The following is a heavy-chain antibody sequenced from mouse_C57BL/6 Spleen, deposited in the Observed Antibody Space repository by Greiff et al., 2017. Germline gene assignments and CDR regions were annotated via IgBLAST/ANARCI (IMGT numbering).Heavy chain of an antibody. CDR2: INPNNGGT. V-gene: IGHV1-26*01. D-gene: IGHD1-1*01. Sequence: EVQLQQSGPELVKPGASVKISCKASGYTFTDYYMNWVQQSHGKSLEWIGDINPNNGGTSYNQQFKGKATLTVDKSSSTAYMELRSLTSEDSAVYYCARSGYYGSRPCFAYWGQGTLVTVSA. CDR3: ARSGYYGSRPCFAY. J-gene: IGHJ3*01. CDR1: GYTFTDYY.